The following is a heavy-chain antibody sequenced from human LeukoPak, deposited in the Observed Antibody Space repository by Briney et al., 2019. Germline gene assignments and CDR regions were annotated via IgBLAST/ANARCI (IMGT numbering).Heavy chain of an antibody. J-gene: IGHJ4*02. CDR1: GFTFSSYA. CDR3: AKVEFTLWFGESHPSPAFDY. D-gene: IGHD3-10*01. Sequence: GGSLRLSCAASGFTFSSYAMHWVRQAPGKGLEWVAVISYDGSNKYYADSVKGRFTISRDNSKNTLYPQMNSLRAEDTAVYYCAKVEFTLWFGESHPSPAFDYWGQGTLVTVSS. V-gene: IGHV3-30-3*01. CDR2: ISYDGSNK.